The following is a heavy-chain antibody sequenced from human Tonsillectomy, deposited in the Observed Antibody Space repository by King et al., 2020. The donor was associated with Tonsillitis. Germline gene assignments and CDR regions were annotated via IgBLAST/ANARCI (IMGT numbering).Heavy chain of an antibody. Sequence: QLVQSGAEVKKPGSSVKVSCKASGGTFSSYAISWVRQAPGQGLEWMGRIIPILGIANYAQKFQGRVTITADKSTSTAYMELSSLRSEDTAVYYCARDFEGCCQDDAFDIWGQGTMVTVSS. D-gene: IGHD3-9*01. CDR2: IIPILGIA. J-gene: IGHJ3*02. CDR1: GGTFSSYA. CDR3: ARDFEGCCQDDAFDI. V-gene: IGHV1-69*09.